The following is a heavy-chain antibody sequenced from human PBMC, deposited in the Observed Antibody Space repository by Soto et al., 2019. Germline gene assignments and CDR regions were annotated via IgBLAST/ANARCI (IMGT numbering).Heavy chain of an antibody. CDR3: ARERVPAAIGKPGIAAAGTGY. V-gene: IGHV3-21*01. CDR1: GFTFSSYS. J-gene: IGHJ4*02. D-gene: IGHD6-13*01. CDR2: ISSSSSYI. Sequence: GGSLRLSCAASGFTFSSYSMTWVRQAPGKGLEWVSSISSSSSYIYYADAVKGRFTISRDNAKNSLYLQMNSLRAEDTAVYYCARERVPAAIGKPGIAAAGTGYWGQGTLVTVSS.